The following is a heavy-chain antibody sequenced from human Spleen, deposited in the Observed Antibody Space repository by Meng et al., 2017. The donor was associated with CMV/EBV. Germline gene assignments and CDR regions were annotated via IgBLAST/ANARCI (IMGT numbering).Heavy chain of an antibody. CDR1: GGSVSSDSDY. CDR3: ARSVVYSGSFGF. CDR2: MYYSGSA. Sequence: TVSGGSVSSDSDYWSWIRQPPGKEREWIGYMYYSGSANYNPSLKSRVTISVDTSKNQFSLKLSSVTAADTAVYYCARSVVYSGSFGFWGQGTLVTVSS. J-gene: IGHJ4*02. D-gene: IGHD1-26*01. V-gene: IGHV4-61*01.